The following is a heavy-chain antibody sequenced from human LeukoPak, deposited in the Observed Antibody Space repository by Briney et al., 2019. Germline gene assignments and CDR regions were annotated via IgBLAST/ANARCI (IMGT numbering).Heavy chain of an antibody. V-gene: IGHV4-59*12. J-gene: IGHJ4*02. CDR2: IYYSGST. CDR1: GGSISSYY. Sequence: SETLSLTCTVSGGSISSYYWSWIRQPPGKGLEWIGYIYYSGSTNYNPSLKSRVTISVDTSKNQFSLKLSSVTAADTAVYYCARGGSGIGYYFDYWGQGTLVTVSS. D-gene: IGHD3-10*01. CDR3: ARGGSGIGYYFDY.